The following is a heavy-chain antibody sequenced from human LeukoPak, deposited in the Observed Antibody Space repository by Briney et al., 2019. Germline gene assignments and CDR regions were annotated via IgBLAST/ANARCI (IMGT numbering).Heavy chain of an antibody. D-gene: IGHD3-10*01. CDR2: IIPVFGTS. CDR1: GGSFRA. J-gene: IGHJ4*02. Sequence: GASVKVSCKSSGGSFRAISWVRQAPGQGLEWMGGIIPVFGTSNYAQKFQGRITLTADESTATAYLELSGLRSEDTAIYYCARDAGNYGSGSYRDFWGQGTRVTVSS. CDR3: ARDAGNYGSGSYRDF. V-gene: IGHV1-69*01.